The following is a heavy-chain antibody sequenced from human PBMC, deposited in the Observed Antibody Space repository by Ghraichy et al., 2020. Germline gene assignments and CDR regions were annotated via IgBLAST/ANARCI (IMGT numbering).Heavy chain of an antibody. CDR1: GFTFSLYA. CDR3: GRSEFSSGYYIDY. CDR2: INAGTGVT. D-gene: IGHD3-3*01. J-gene: IGHJ4*02. V-gene: IGHV1-3*01. Sequence: ASVKVSRKASGFTFSLYAIHWVRQAPGQRPEWMGWINAGTGVTKYSPRFQGRVAITWDTSANTAYIELSSLRPEDTAVYFCGRSEFSSGYYIDYWGQGTLVTVSS.